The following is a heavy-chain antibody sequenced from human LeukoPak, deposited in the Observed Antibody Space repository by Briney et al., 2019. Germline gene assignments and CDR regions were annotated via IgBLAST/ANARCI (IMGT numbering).Heavy chain of an antibody. J-gene: IGHJ3*02. V-gene: IGHV3-21*01. CDR2: ISSSSSYI. CDR1: GFTFSSYS. CDR3: ARAYSSSLVAFDI. Sequence: GGSLRLSCAASGFTFSSYSMNWVRQAPGKGLEWVSSISSSSSYIYYADSVKGRFTISRDNAKNSLYLQMNSLRAEDTAVYYCARAYSSSLVAFDIWGQGTMVTVSS. D-gene: IGHD6-13*01.